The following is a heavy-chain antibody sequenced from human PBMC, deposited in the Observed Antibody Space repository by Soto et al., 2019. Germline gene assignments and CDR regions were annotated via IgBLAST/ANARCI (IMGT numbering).Heavy chain of an antibody. CDR2: LYLDDAM. D-gene: IGHD3-9*01. CDR3: ARKGPEDWPLDY. CDR1: GFSLSTSGVG. Sequence: QITLKESGPTLVKPTQTLTLTCTFSGFSLSTSGVGVGWIHQPPGKALEWLAVLYLDDAMEYSPSLNNRLTIRKDSSKNQVVHTMPNLGPMDTGTYYCARKGPEDWPLDYWGQGTLVTVSS. J-gene: IGHJ4*02. V-gene: IGHV2-5*02.